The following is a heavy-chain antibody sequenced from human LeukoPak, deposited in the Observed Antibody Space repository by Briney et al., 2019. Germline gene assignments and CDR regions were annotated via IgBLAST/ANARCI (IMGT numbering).Heavy chain of an antibody. CDR2: INHSGST. D-gene: IGHD3-3*01. Sequence: PSETLSLTCAVYGGSFSGYYWSWIRQPPGRGLEWIGEINHSGSTNYNPSLKSRVTISVDTSKNQFSLKLSSVTAADTAVYYCASLGPGSGYYDYWGQGTLVTVSS. V-gene: IGHV4-34*01. J-gene: IGHJ4*02. CDR3: ASLGPGSGYYDY. CDR1: GGSFSGYY.